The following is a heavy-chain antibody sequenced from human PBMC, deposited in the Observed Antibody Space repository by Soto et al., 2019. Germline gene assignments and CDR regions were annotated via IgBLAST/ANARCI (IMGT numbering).Heavy chain of an antibody. D-gene: IGHD1-1*01. Sequence: PGGSLRLSCVVSGSSFRTYGFHWVRQPPGKGLQWVAVISPKGHADSVEGRFTISRDNSKDTLYLQMSNLRAEDTAVYYCARDDAFANENAFDLWGQGTKVTVSS. CDR2: ISPK. J-gene: IGHJ3*01. CDR3: ARDDAFANENAFDL. CDR1: GSSFRTYG. V-gene: IGHV3-33*01.